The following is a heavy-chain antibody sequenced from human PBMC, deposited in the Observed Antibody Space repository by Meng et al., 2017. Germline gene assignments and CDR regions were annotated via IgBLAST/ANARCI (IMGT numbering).Heavy chain of an antibody. CDR3: AQRRGDNSGPYFAY. Sequence: WKEARPTLWHPTQTLTVPCTFSGFSLSTSGAGVGWIRQPPGKALEWLALIYWDDDKRYSPSLKSRLTITKDTSKNQVVLTMTNMDPVDTATYYCAQRRGDNSGPYFAYWGQGTLVTVSS. CDR2: IYWDDDK. V-gene: IGHV2-5*02. D-gene: IGHD6-19*01. J-gene: IGHJ4*02. CDR1: GFSLSTSGAG.